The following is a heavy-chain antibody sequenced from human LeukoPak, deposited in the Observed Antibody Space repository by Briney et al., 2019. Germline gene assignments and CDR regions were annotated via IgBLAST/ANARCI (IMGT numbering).Heavy chain of an antibody. CDR1: GYTFTSNY. D-gene: IGHD6-19*01. Sequence: ASVKVSCKAFGYTFTSNYMHWVRQAPGQGPEWMGVISPSGGSTTYAQKFQGRVTLTRDMSTSTDYLELSSLRSEDTAVYYCARAPREAVAGNDYWGQGTLVTVSS. V-gene: IGHV1-46*01. CDR3: ARAPREAVAGNDY. J-gene: IGHJ4*02. CDR2: ISPSGGST.